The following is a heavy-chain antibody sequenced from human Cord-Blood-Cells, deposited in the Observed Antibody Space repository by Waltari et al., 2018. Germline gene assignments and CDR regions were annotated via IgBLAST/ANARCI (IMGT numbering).Heavy chain of an antibody. J-gene: IGHJ4*02. V-gene: IGHV1-2*02. Sequence: QVQLVQSGAEVKKPGASVKVSCKASGYTFTGYYMHWLRQAPGQGLEWMGWINPNSGGTNYAQKFQGRVTMTRDTSISTAYMELSRLRSDDTAVYYCARDRSGGAAAGRLDYWGQGTLVTVSS. CDR3: ARDRSGGAAAGRLDY. CDR2: INPNSGGT. CDR1: GYTFTGYY. D-gene: IGHD6-13*01.